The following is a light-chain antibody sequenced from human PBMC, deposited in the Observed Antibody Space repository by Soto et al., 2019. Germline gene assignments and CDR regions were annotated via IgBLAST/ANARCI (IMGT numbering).Light chain of an antibody. CDR3: QQYDNLLTIT. CDR1: QDISNY. CDR2: DAS. V-gene: IGKV1-33*01. J-gene: IGKJ5*01. Sequence: DIQMTQSPSSLSASVGDRVTITCQASQDISNYLNWYQQKPGKAPKLLIYDASNLETGVPSRFGGRGSGTDFTFTISSLQPEDIATYYCQQYDNLLTITFGQGTRLEI.